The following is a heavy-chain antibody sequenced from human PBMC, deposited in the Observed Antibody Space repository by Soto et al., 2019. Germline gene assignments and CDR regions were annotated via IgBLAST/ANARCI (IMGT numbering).Heavy chain of an antibody. D-gene: IGHD3-10*01. CDR3: AKGPLGSSYDRSYYFDY. CDR1: GFTFSSYA. CDR2: ISGSGGST. V-gene: IGHV3-23*01. J-gene: IGHJ4*02. Sequence: GGSLRLSCAASGFTFSSYAMSWVRQAPGKGLEWVSAISGSGGSTYYAYAVKGRFTISRDNSKKTLYLQMNSLRAEDTAVYYCAKGPLGSSYDRSYYFDYWGQGTLVTVSS.